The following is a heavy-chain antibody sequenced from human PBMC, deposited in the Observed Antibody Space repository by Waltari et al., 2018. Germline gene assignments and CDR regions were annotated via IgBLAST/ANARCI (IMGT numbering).Heavy chain of an antibody. J-gene: IGHJ4*02. V-gene: IGHV4-34*01. Sequence: QVQLQQWGAGLLKPSETLSLTCAVYGGSFSGYYWSWIRQPPGKGLEWIGEINHSGSTNYNPSLKSRVTISVDTSKNQFSLKLSSVTAADTAVYYCARGRGSYYVDYFDYWGQGTLVTVSS. CDR3: ARGRGSYYVDYFDY. D-gene: IGHD1-26*01. CDR1: GGSFSGYY. CDR2: INHSGST.